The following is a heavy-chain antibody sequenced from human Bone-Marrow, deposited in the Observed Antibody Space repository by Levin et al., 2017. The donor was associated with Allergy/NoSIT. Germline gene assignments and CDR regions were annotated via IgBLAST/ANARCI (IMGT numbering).Heavy chain of an antibody. CDR2: IWYDGSHK. V-gene: IGHV3-33*07. J-gene: IGHJ4*02. CDR1: GFIFSSYG. D-gene: IGHD3-16*01. Sequence: GGSLRLSCAASGFIFSSYGMYWVRQAPGKGLEWVAVIWYDGSHKNYADSVKGRFTISRDNSKNTVYLQMNSLRVEDTAVYYCARGLTDPDDYWGQGTLVTVSS. CDR3: ARGLTDPDDY.